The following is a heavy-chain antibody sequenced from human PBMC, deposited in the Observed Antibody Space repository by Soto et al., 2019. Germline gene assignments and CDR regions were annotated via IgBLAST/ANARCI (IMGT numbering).Heavy chain of an antibody. D-gene: IGHD6-6*01. V-gene: IGHV3-23*01. CDR1: GFTFSVYA. CDR3: AKDRTFGPPLVRFDS. CDR2: ISGNGGSA. J-gene: IGHJ4*02. Sequence: PGGSLRLSCGASGFTFSVYAMTWVRQAPGKGLEWVSAISGNGGSAYYADSVKGRFTISRDNSKSTLHLQTNSLRVEDTAVYYCAKDRTFGPPLVRFDSWGQGTLVTVSS.